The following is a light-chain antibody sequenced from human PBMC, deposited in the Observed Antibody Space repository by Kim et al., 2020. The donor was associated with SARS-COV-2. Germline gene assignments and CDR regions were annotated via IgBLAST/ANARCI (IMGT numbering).Light chain of an antibody. CDR2: GAS. V-gene: IGKV1-9*01. CDR3: QQFSSYPRT. CDR1: QDISSS. Sequence: DIQMTQSPSFLSASVGDRVTITCRASQDISSSLVWYQQKPGKAPELLIYGASTLQSGVPSRFSGSGSGTEFTLTIGSLQPEDLATYYCQQFSSYPRTFGGGTRVEIK. J-gene: IGKJ4*01.